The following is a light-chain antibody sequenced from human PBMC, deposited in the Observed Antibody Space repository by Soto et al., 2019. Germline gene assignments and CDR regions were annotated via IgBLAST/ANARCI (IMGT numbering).Light chain of an antibody. CDR3: QPLNSYPLT. CDR1: QTISSW. J-gene: IGKJ4*01. V-gene: IGKV1-9*01. CDR2: AAY. Sequence: TLSPVTPSASRVERGSLTCRASQTISSWLAWYQQKPGKAPKLLIYAAYTLQSGVTSRFSGSGSGTEFTLTISSLQPEDFATYYCQPLNSYPLTVGGGTQVDIK.